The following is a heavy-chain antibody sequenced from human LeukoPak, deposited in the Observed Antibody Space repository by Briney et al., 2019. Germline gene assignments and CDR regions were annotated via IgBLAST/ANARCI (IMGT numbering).Heavy chain of an antibody. CDR3: TSLAGTDSSGYYAEDLIDY. CDR2: IRSKANSYAT. Sequence: GGSLRLSCAASGFTFSGSAMHWVRQASGKGLEWVGRIRSKANSYATAYAASVKGRFTISRDDSKNTAYLQMNSLKTEDTAVYYCTSLAGTDSSGYYAEDLIDYWGQGTLVTVSS. CDR1: GFTFSGSA. V-gene: IGHV3-73*01. J-gene: IGHJ4*02. D-gene: IGHD3-22*01.